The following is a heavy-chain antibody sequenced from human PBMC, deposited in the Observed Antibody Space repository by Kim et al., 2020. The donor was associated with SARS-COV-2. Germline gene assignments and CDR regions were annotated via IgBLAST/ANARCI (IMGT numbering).Heavy chain of an antibody. Sequence: SETLSLTCTVSGGSVSSGSYYWSWIRQPPGKDLEWIGYIYYSGSTNYNPSLKSRVTISVDPSKNQFSLRLSSVTAADTAVYYCAREVGSGRYPHWFDAWGQGTLVTVSS. D-gene: IGHD6-19*01. V-gene: IGHV4-61*01. CDR3: AREVGSGRYPHWFDA. CDR2: IYYSGST. CDR1: GGSVSSGSYY. J-gene: IGHJ5*02.